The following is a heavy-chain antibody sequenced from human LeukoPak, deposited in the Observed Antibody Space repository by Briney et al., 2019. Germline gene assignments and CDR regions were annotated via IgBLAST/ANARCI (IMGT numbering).Heavy chain of an antibody. Sequence: GGSLRLSCEASGFTFSDYSMNWVRQAPGKGLEWVSYIDSGSGTMYYADSVKGRFTIFRDNAKNSLSVLMNSLRAEDTAVYFCARGIVYYDRRSNIHDAFDIWGQGTTVTVS. V-gene: IGHV3-48*04. J-gene: IGHJ3*02. D-gene: IGHD3-22*01. CDR1: GFTFSDYS. CDR2: IDSGSGTM. CDR3: ARGIVYYDRRSNIHDAFDI.